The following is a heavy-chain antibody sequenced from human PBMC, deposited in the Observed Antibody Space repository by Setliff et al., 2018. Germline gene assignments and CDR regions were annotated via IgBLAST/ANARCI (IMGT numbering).Heavy chain of an antibody. D-gene: IGHD3-10*01. V-gene: IGHV7-4-1*02. Sequence: ASVKVSCKFSGYTFTSYAMNWVRQAPGQGLEWMGWINTNTGNPTYAQGFTGRFVFSLDTSVSTAYLQMNSLRAEDTAVYYCATGAILWFGRFDYWGQGTLVTVSS. CDR1: GYTFTSYA. CDR3: ATGAILWFGRFDY. CDR2: INTNTGNP. J-gene: IGHJ4*02.